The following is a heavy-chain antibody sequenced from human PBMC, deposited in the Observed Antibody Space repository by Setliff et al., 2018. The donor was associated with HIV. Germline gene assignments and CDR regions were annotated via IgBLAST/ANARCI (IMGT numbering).Heavy chain of an antibody. J-gene: IGHJ4*02. CDR1: GYTFTGYY. CDR2: INPSNDDT. D-gene: IGHD6-19*01. Sequence: GASVKVSCKASGYTFTGYYMHWVRQAPGQGLEWVGWINPSNDDTKYAQKFQGRVTMTRDTSISAAYMDLSRVRSDDTAVYYCALAVAGTGFDYWGQGTLVTVSS. V-gene: IGHV1-2*02. CDR3: ALAVAGTGFDY.